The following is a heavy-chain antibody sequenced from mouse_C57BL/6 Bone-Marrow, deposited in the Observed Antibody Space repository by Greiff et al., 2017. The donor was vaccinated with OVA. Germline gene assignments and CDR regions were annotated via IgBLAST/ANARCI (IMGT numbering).Heavy chain of an antibody. CDR1: GYTFTGYW. J-gene: IGHJ2*01. V-gene: IGHV1-9*01. CDR3: ARWGVYDYGSYFDY. Sequence: VQLQQSGAELMKPGASVKLSCKATGYTFTGYWIEWVKQRPGHGLEWIGELLPGSGSTNYNEKFKGKATFTADTSSNTADMQRSSLTTEDAASYYCARWGVYDYGSYFDYWGQGTTLTVSS. CDR2: LLPGSGST. D-gene: IGHD2-4*01.